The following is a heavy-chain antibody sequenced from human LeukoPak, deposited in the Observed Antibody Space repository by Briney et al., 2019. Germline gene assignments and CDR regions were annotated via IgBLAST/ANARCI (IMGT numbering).Heavy chain of an antibody. CDR1: GFTFSRYA. Sequence: GGSLRLSCAASGFTFSRYAVDWVRQAPGKGLEWVAVVSYDGFNKYYADSVKGRFSLSRDNSKNTLSLQMNSLRTEDTAVYYCAREERFLQWPYYNGMDVWGQGTTVTVSS. V-gene: IGHV3-30-3*01. CDR2: VSYDGFNK. CDR3: AREERFLQWPYYNGMDV. D-gene: IGHD3-3*01. J-gene: IGHJ6*02.